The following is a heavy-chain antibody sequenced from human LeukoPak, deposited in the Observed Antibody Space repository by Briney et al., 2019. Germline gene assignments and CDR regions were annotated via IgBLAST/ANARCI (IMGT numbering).Heavy chain of an antibody. D-gene: IGHD6-19*01. CDR3: AKDKQWLTIIPEYYFDY. CDR2: ISGSGGST. CDR1: GFTFSSYG. J-gene: IGHJ4*02. Sequence: GGSLRLSCAASGFTFSSYGMSWVRQAPGKGLEWVSAISGSGGSTYYADSVKGRFTISRDNSKNTLYLQMNSLRAEDTAVYYCAKDKQWLTIIPEYYFDYWGQGTLVTVSS. V-gene: IGHV3-23*01.